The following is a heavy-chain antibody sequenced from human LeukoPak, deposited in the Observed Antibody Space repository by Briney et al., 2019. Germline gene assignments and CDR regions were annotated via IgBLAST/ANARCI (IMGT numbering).Heavy chain of an antibody. CDR1: GFTFSSYW. D-gene: IGHD5-24*01. Sequence: AGGSLRLSCAASGFTFSSYWMSWVRQAPGKGLEWVANIKEDESEKYYVGSVKGRFTISRDNAKRSLYLQMNSLRAEDTAVYYCARRLVATNLDYWGQGTLVTVSS. V-gene: IGHV3-7*04. CDR3: ARRLVATNLDY. CDR2: IKEDESEK. J-gene: IGHJ4*02.